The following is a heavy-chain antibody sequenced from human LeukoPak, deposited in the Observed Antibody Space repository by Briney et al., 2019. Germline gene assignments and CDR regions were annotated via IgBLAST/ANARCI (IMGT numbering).Heavy chain of an antibody. J-gene: IGHJ6*02. V-gene: IGHV1-69*13. CDR2: IIPIFGTA. CDR1: VCTFSSYA. D-gene: IGHD6-6*01. CDR3: ARGLYSSSSYYGMDV. Sequence: SVKVSCKASVCTFSSYAISWVRQAPGQGLEWMGGIIPIFGTANYAQKFQGRVTITADESTSTAYMELSSLRSEDTAVYYCARGLYSSSSYYGMDVWGQGTTVTVSS.